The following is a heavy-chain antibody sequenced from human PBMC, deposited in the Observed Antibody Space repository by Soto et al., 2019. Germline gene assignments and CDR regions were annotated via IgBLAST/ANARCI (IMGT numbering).Heavy chain of an antibody. CDR1: GYSITSGYY. CDR2: IYHAGST. CDR3: ARYGEDYYSGLDV. J-gene: IGHJ6*02. D-gene: IGHD4-17*01. Sequence: SETLSLTCSASGYSITSGYYWGWIRQPPGKGLEWIGNIYHAGSTYYSPSLKSRVIISIDSPRNSFSLELSSLTAADTAVYYCARYGEDYYSGLDVWGQGTTVTVSS. V-gene: IGHV4-38-2*01.